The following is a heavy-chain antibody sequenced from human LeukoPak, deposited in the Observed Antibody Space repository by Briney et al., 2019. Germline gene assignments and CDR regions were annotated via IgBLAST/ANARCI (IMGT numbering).Heavy chain of an antibody. CDR2: IKSKTDGGTT. V-gene: IGHV3-15*01. CDR3: ITFSMIVVVITD. D-gene: IGHD3-22*01. CDR1: GFTFSNAW. Sequence: PGGSLRLSCAASGFTFSNAWMSWVRQAPGKGLEWVGRIKSKTDGGTTDYAAPVKGRFTIPRDDSKNTLYLQMNSLKTEDTALYYCITFSMIVVVITDWGQGTLVTVSS. J-gene: IGHJ4*02.